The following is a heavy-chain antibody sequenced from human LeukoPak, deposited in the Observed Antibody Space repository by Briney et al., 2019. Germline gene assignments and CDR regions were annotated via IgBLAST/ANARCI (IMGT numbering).Heavy chain of an antibody. Sequence: SETLSLTCAVSGGSISSSNWWSWVRQPPGKGLEWIGEIYHSGNTNYNPSLKSRVTISVDTSKNQFSLKLSSVTAADTAVYYCARALIAAAGTNWFDPWGQGTLVTVSS. CDR3: ARALIAAAGTNWFDP. CDR1: GGSISSSNW. D-gene: IGHD6-13*01. CDR2: IYHSGNT. V-gene: IGHV4-4*02. J-gene: IGHJ5*02.